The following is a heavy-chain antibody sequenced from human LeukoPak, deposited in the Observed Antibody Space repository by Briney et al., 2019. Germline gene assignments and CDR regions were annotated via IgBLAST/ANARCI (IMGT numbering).Heavy chain of an antibody. CDR2: ISPYNGNT. CDR1: GYTFTSYG. J-gene: IGHJ4*02. V-gene: IGHV1-18*01. D-gene: IGHD5-24*01. Sequence: ASVKASCKASGYTFTSYGISWVRQAPGQGLEWMGWISPYNGNTNYAQKLQGRVTMTTDTSTTTAYMELRSLRSDDTAVYYCAREMATIVNQFDYWGQGTLVTVSS. CDR3: AREMATIVNQFDY.